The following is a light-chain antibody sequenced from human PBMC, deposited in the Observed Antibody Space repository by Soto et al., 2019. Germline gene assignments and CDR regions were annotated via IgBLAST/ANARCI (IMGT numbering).Light chain of an antibody. CDR3: HQYGTSPAT. CDR2: AAS. V-gene: IGKV3-20*01. J-gene: IGKJ1*01. Sequence: IVLTQSPGTLSLSPGERAALSCRASQSVDNNFLAWFRLKPGQAPRLLIYAASNRATGIPDRFSGSGSGTDFTLTIRRLEPEDFAVYYCHQYGTSPATFGQGTKVDIK. CDR1: QSVDNNF.